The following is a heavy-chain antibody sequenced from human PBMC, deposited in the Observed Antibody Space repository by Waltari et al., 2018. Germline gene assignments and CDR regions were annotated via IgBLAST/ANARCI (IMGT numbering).Heavy chain of an antibody. D-gene: IGHD4-17*01. V-gene: IGHV3-48*01. CDR1: GFTFSSYS. CDR2: ISISSSTI. Sequence: EVQLVESGGGLVQPGGSLRLSCAASGFTFSSYSMNWVRQAPGKGLEWVSYISISSSTIYYADSVKGRFTISRDNAKNSLYLQMNSLRAEDTAVYYCASLYGDYYYYGMDVWGQGTTVTVSS. CDR3: ASLYGDYYYYGMDV. J-gene: IGHJ6*02.